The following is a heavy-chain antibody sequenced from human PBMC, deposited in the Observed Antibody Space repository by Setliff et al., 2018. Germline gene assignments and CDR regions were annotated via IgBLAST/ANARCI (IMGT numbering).Heavy chain of an antibody. CDR3: ARDPVKQLVNWFDP. J-gene: IGHJ5*02. V-gene: IGHV4-39*07. Sequence: PSETLSLTCTVSGGSISSSGYYWAWIRQSPGKGLEWIGSIYYSGSTYYNPSLKRRATISLYTSKNQFSLKLNSVTAADTAVYYCARDPVKQLVNWFDPWGQGTLVTVSS. CDR1: GGSISSSGYY. CDR2: IYYSGST. D-gene: IGHD3-10*01.